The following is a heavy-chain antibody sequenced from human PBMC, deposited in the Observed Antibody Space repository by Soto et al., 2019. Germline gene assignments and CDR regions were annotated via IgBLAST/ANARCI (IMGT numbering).Heavy chain of an antibody. CDR1: GYTFTSYG. CDR3: ARGRGYYTVGPVED. J-gene: IGHJ4*02. CDR2: ISADNGNT. D-gene: IGHD3-3*01. Sequence: QVQLVQSGAEVKKPGASVKVSCKASGYTFTSYGISWVRQAPGQGLEWMGWISADNGNTNYAQKLQGRVTMTTDTSTSPDYMELRSRRSDDTAVYYCARGRGYYTVGPVEDWGQGTLVTVSS. V-gene: IGHV1-18*01.